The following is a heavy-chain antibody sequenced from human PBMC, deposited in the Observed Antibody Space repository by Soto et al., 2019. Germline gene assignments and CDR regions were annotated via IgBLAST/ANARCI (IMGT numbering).Heavy chain of an antibody. CDR3: ARDGSMITFGGVIVPLDY. V-gene: IGHV3-33*01. CDR1: GFTFSSYS. CDR2: IWYDGSNK. J-gene: IGHJ4*02. D-gene: IGHD3-16*02. Sequence: GGSLRLSCAASGFTFSSYSMHWVRQAPGKGLEWVAVIWYDGSNKYYADSVKGRFTISRDNSKNTLYLQMNSLRAEDTAVYYCARDGSMITFGGVIVPLDYWGQGTLVTVSS.